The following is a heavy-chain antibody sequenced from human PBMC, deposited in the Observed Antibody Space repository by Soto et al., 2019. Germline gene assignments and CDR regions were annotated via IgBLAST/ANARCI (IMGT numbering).Heavy chain of an antibody. J-gene: IGHJ4*02. CDR1: GVSFSGYY. Sequence: PSETLSLTCAVSGVSFSGYYWRWIRQPPGKGLEWIGEINHSGSTNYNPSLKRRVTISVDTSKNQFSLKLSYVTAADTAVYYCARKFGAFVLGSYRHRDYFEYWGQGTLVNVSS. V-gene: IGHV4-34*01. CDR2: INHSGST. CDR3: ARKFGAFVLGSYRHRDYFEY. D-gene: IGHD3-16*02.